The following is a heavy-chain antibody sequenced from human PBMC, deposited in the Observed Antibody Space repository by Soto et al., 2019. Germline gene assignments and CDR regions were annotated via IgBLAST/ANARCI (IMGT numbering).Heavy chain of an antibody. V-gene: IGHV3-9*01. D-gene: IGHD6-13*01. Sequence: EVQLVESGGGLVQPGRSLRLSCAASGFTFDDYAMHWVRQAPGKGLEWVSGISWNSGSIGYADSLKGRFTISRDNAKNSLYLQMNSLRAEDTALYYCSKAPNRTPRGRAAAANYYYYYMDVWGKGTTVTVSS. CDR1: GFTFDDYA. CDR2: ISWNSGSI. J-gene: IGHJ6*03. CDR3: SKAPNRTPRGRAAAANYYYYYMDV.